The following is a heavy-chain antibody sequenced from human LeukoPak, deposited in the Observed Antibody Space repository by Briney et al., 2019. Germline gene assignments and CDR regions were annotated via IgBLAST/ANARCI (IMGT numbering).Heavy chain of an antibody. Sequence: PGGSLRLSCAASGFTFSDYAMSWVRQAPGKGLEWVTMISYDGSNKFYADSVKGRFTISRDYSKNTLYLQMSSLRPEDTAVYYCAXDXXLXXTXPVWGQXTXVTVSS. CDR3: AXDXXLXXTXPV. CDR1: GFTFSDYA. J-gene: IGHJ4*02. V-gene: IGHV3-30*18. CDR2: ISYDGSNK.